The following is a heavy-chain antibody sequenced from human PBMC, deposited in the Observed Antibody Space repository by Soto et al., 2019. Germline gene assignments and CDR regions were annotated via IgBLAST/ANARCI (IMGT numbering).Heavy chain of an antibody. CDR3: ARVPDR. J-gene: IGHJ5*02. V-gene: IGHV4-30-2*01. D-gene: IGHD2-2*01. CDR1: GGSISSGGHS. CDR2: IYHSGST. Sequence: LSLTCAVSGGSISSGGHSWSWIRQPPGKGLEWIGYIYHSGSTYYNPSLKSRVTISVDRSKNQFSLKLSSVTAADTAVYYCARVPDRWGQGTLVTVSS.